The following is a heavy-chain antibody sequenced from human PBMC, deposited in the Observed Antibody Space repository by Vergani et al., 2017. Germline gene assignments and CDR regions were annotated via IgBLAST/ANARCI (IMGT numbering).Heavy chain of an antibody. CDR1: GGSISSSSYY. CDR3: ARGRGITMVRGVREDY. CDR2: IYYSGST. J-gene: IGHJ4*02. V-gene: IGHV4-39*07. D-gene: IGHD3-10*01. Sequence: QVQLQESGPGLVKPSQTLSLTCTVSGGSISSSSYYWGWIRQPPGKGLEWIGSIYYSGSTYYNPSLKSRVTISVDTSKNQFSLKLSSVTAADTAVYYCARGRGITMVRGVREDYWGQGTLVTVSS.